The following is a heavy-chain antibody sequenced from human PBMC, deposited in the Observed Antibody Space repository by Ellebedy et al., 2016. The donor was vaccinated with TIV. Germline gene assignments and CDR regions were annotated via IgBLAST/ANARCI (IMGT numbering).Heavy chain of an antibody. V-gene: IGHV1-8*02. CDR3: ARVRAGFYNWFDP. Sequence: ASVKVSCKASGYTFTSYGISWVRQAPGQGLEWMGWMNPNSGNTGYAQKFQGRVTMTRNTSISTAYMELSSLRSEDTAVYYCARVRAGFYNWFDPWGQGTLVTVSS. CDR1: GYTFTSYG. J-gene: IGHJ5*02. D-gene: IGHD3-10*01. CDR2: MNPNSGNT.